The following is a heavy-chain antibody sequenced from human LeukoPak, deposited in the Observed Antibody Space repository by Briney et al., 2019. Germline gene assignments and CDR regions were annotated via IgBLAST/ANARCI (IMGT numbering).Heavy chain of an antibody. Sequence: ASVNVTCKASVYTFTIYDINWVRQATGQGLEWMGWMNPNSGNTGYAQKFQGRVTMTRNTSISTAYMELSSLRSEDTAVYYCASLVGSSSGGFDYWGQGTLVTVSS. V-gene: IGHV1-8*01. J-gene: IGHJ4*02. CDR1: VYTFTIYD. CDR2: MNPNSGNT. CDR3: ASLVGSSSGGFDY. D-gene: IGHD6-19*01.